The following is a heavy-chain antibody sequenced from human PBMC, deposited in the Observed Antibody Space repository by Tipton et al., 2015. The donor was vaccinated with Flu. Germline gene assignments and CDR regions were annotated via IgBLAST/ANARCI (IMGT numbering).Heavy chain of an antibody. V-gene: IGHV4-59*12. CDR2: IFYTGNT. Sequence: TLSLTCSLSGGSISDYYYTWIRQPPGKGLEWIGSIFYTGNTNYNPSLTSRVTVSADTSKKQFSLKLTSVTAADTAVYYCASKVANWGVWEPLDYWGHGTLVTVSS. D-gene: IGHD7-27*01. CDR3: ASKVANWGVWEPLDY. J-gene: IGHJ4*01. CDR1: GGSISDYY.